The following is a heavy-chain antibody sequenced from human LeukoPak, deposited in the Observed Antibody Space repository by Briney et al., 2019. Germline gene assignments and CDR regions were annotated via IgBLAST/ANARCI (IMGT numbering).Heavy chain of an antibody. CDR1: GGSISIYY. CDR2: IFYSGST. J-gene: IGHJ3*02. CDR3: GRDLEVWGSPGGRAFDI. Sequence: PSETLSLTCTVSGGSISIYYWSCIRPPPGKGLEWIGSIFYSGSTYYNPSLRSRVTISVDTSKNQSSLKLSSVTAADTAGYCCGRDLEVWGSPGGRAFDIWVQGTMVTVSS. D-gene: IGHD3-16*01. V-gene: IGHV4-59*12.